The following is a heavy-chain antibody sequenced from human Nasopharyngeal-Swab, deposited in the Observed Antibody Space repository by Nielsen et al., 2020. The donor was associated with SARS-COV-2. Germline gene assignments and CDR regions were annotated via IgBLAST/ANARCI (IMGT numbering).Heavy chain of an antibody. Sequence: GGSLRLSCAASGFTFSSYWMSWVRQAPGKGLEWVANIKHDGSEKYYVDSVKGRFTISRDNAKNSLYLQMNSLRAEDTAVYYFARAPSSGWYPSYYYGMDVWGQGTTVTVSS. D-gene: IGHD6-19*01. CDR1: GFTFSSYW. V-gene: IGHV3-7*01. CDR2: IKHDGSEK. CDR3: ARAPSSGWYPSYYYGMDV. J-gene: IGHJ6*02.